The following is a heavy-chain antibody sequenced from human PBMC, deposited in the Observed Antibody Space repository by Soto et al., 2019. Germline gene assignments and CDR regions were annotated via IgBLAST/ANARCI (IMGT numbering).Heavy chain of an antibody. CDR3: ARGGASDIVVVVAAKRGMDV. V-gene: IGHV3-21*01. Sequence: PVGSLRLSCAASGFTFSSYSMNWVRQAPGKGLEWVSSISSSSSYIYYADSVKGRFTISRDNAKNSLYLQMNSLRAEDTAVYYCARGGASDIVVVVAAKRGMDVWCQGTMVTVSS. J-gene: IGHJ6*02. D-gene: IGHD2-15*01. CDR1: GFTFSSYS. CDR2: ISSSSSYI.